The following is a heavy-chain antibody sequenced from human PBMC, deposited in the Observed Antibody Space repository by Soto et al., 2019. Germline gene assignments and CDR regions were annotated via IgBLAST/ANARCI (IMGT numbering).Heavy chain of an antibody. V-gene: IGHV1-18*01. J-gene: IGHJ6*02. CDR2: ITTDKGKT. CDR3: ARDKDRLQLGGNYYFILDV. CDR1: GYTFTNYG. D-gene: IGHD1-1*01. Sequence: ASVKVSCKTSGYTFTNYGISWVRQAPGQGLEWMGWITTDKGKTTYAQKFQGRVTITADESTSTAYMELNSLRSDDTAVYYCARDKDRLQLGGNYYFILDVWGQGTAVTVSS.